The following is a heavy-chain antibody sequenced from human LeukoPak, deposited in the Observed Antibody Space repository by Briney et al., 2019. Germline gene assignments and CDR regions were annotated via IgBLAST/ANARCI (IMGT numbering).Heavy chain of an antibody. CDR3: ARRYSSPRGYYYYMDV. CDR1: GYTFTGYY. V-gene: IGHV1-2*02. J-gene: IGHJ6*03. Sequence: ASVKVSCKASGYTFTGYYMHWVRQAPGQGLEWMGWINPNSGGTNYAQKFQGRVTMTRDTSISTAYMELSRLRSDDTAVYYCARRYSSPRGYYYYMDVWGKGTTVTVSS. CDR2: INPNSGGT. D-gene: IGHD6-13*01.